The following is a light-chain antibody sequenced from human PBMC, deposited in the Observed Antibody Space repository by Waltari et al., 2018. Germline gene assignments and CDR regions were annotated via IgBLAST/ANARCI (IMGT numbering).Light chain of an antibody. Sequence: EIVLTQSPGTLSLSPGERATLSCRASQSVRGSLAWYQQKAGQAPRLLIYGASSRATGIPNRFSGSGSGTGFSLTIIRLEPEDFAVYYCQHYVRLPAMFGQGTKV. CDR2: GAS. CDR1: QSVRGS. CDR3: QHYVRLPAM. V-gene: IGKV3-20*01. J-gene: IGKJ1*01.